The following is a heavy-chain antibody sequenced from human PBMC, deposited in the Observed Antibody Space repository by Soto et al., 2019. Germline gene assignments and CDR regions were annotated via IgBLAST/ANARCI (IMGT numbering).Heavy chain of an antibody. V-gene: IGHV3-30*18. CDR2: ISYDGSNK. D-gene: IGHD6-25*01. J-gene: IGHJ4*02. CDR1: GFTFSSYG. CDR3: AKERLHCLDY. Sequence: QVQLVESGGGVVQPGRSLRLSCAASGFTFSSYGMHWVRQAPGKGLEWVAVISYDGSNKYYADSVKGRFTISRDNSKNTLYLQMNSLRAEDTAVYYCAKERLHCLDYWGQGTLVTVSS.